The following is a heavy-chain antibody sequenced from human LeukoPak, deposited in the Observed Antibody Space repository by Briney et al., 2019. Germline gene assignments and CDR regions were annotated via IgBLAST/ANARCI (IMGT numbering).Heavy chain of an antibody. J-gene: IGHJ4*02. V-gene: IGHV3-23*01. CDR2: ISGSGDIT. Sequence: PGGSLRLSCAASEFTFSSSVMSWVRQAPGKGLEWVSIISGSGDITNYGDSVKGRFTISRDNSKNSLYLQMNSLRTEDTALYYCAKDVSSGWSNWDYWGQGTLVTVSS. D-gene: IGHD6-19*01. CDR1: EFTFSSSV. CDR3: AKDVSSGWSNWDY.